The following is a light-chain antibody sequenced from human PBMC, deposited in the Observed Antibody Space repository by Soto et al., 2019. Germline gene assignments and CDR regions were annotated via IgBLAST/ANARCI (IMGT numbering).Light chain of an antibody. CDR3: QQYNNWLSLT. CDR2: GAS. J-gene: IGKJ4*01. V-gene: IGKV3-15*01. CDR1: QSVSSN. Sequence: EIVMTQSPATLSVSPGERATLSCRASQSVSSNLAWYQQKPGQAPRLLIYGASTRATGIPARFSGSGSGTEFTLTISSLQSEDFAGDYCQQYNNWLSLTFGGGTKVEIK.